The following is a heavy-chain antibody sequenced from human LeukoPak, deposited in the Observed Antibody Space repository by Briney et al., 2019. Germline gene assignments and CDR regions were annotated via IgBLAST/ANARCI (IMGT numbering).Heavy chain of an antibody. J-gene: IGHJ3*02. CDR3: AKPVYNYYGSGSYYAFDI. D-gene: IGHD3-10*01. CDR1: GFTFSSYA. Sequence: GGSLRLSCAASGFTFSSYAMSWVRQAPGKGLEWVSAISGSGGSTYYADSVKGRFTISRDNSKNTLYLQMNSLRAEDTAVYYCAKPVYNYYGSGSYYAFDIWGQGTMVTVSS. CDR2: ISGSGGST. V-gene: IGHV3-23*01.